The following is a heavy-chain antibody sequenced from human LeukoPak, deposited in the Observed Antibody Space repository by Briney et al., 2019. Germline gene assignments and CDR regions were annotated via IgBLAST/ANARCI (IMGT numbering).Heavy chain of an antibody. CDR1: GFTFDDYV. CDR2: INWNGGST. Sequence: GGSLRLSCAASGFTFDDYVMHWVRQAPGKGLEWVSGINWNGGSTGYADSVKGRFTISRDNAKNSLYLQMNSLRAEDTASYHCARDGGPDGFDPWGQGTLVTVSS. D-gene: IGHD3-16*01. J-gene: IGHJ5*02. V-gene: IGHV3-20*01. CDR3: ARDGGPDGFDP.